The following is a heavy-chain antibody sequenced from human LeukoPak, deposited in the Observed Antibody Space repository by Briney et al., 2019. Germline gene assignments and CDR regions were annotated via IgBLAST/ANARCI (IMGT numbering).Heavy chain of an antibody. CDR1: GGSISGYY. CDR3: AGWSGYYRDY. D-gene: IGHD3-3*01. Sequence: SETLSLTCTVSGGSISGYYWSWIRQPPGKGLEWIGYIYYSGSTNYNPSLKSRVTISVDTSKNQFSLKLSSVTATDTAVYYCAGWSGYYRDYWGQGTLVTVSS. J-gene: IGHJ4*02. CDR2: IYYSGST. V-gene: IGHV4-59*01.